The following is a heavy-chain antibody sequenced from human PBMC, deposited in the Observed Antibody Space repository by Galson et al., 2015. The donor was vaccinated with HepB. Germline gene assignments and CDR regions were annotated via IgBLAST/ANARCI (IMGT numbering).Heavy chain of an antibody. Sequence: SLRLSCAASGFTFGDYAMSWFRQAPGKGLEWVGFIRSKAYGGTTEYAASVKGRFTISRDDSKSIAYLQMNSLKTEDTAVYYCTRDHYDFWSGSYYYGMDVWGQGTTVTVSS. CDR3: TRDHYDFWSGSYYYGMDV. CDR2: IRSKAYGGTT. V-gene: IGHV3-49*03. D-gene: IGHD3-3*01. J-gene: IGHJ6*02. CDR1: GFTFGDYA.